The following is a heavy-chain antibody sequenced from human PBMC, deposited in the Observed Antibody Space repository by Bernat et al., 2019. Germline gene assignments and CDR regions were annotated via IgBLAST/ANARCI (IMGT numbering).Heavy chain of an antibody. D-gene: IGHD1-26*01. CDR2: ISYDGSNK. J-gene: IGHJ4*02. CDR3: AREGVECELLEPSEIDY. CDR1: GFTFSSYA. V-gene: IGHV3-30-3*01. Sequence: QVQLVESGGGVVQPGRSLRLSCAASGFTFSSYAMHWVRQAPGKGLEWVAVISYDGSNKYYADSVKGRFTISRDNSKNTLYLQMNSLRAEDTAVYYGAREGVECELLEPSEIDYWGQGTLVTVSS.